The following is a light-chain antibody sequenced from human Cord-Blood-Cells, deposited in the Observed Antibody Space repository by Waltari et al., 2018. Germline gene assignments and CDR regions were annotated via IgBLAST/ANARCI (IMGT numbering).Light chain of an antibody. CDR3: AAWDDSLNGWV. CDR2: SNN. Sequence: QSVLTQPPSASGTPGQRVTISCSGSSPNIGSNTVNWYQQLPGTAPKLLIYSNNQRPSGVPDRFSGSKSGNSASLAISGLQSEDEADYYCAAWDDSLNGWVFGGGTKLTVL. V-gene: IGLV1-44*01. CDR1: SPNIGSNT. J-gene: IGLJ3*02.